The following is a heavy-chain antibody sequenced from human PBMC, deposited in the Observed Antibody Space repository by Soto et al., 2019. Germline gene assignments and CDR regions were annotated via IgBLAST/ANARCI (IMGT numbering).Heavy chain of an antibody. CDR1: GGSISSGDYY. CDR3: ARVAQLRYFDWLLPYYFDY. Sequence: QVQLQESGPGLVKPSQTLSLTCTVSGGSISSGDYYWSWIRQPPGKGLEWIGYIYYSGSTYYNPYLKSRVTISVDTSKNQFSLKLSSVTAADTAVYYCARVAQLRYFDWLLPYYFDYWGQGTLVTVSS. V-gene: IGHV4-30-4*01. CDR2: IYYSGST. D-gene: IGHD3-9*01. J-gene: IGHJ4*02.